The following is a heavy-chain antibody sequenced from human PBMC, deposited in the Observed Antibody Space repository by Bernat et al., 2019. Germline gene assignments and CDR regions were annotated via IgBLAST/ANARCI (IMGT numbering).Heavy chain of an antibody. D-gene: IGHD2-2*01. V-gene: IGHV1-69*01. CDR3: ARAIVVVPAAIGDMYYFDY. J-gene: IGHJ4*02. CDR1: GGTSSSYA. CDR2: IIPIFGTE. Sequence: QVQLVQSGAEVKKPGSSVKVSCKASGGTSSSYAISWVRQSPGQGLEWMGGIIPIFGTENYAQKFQGKVTINADESTSTAYMELSSLRSEDTAVYYCARAIVVVPAAIGDMYYFDYWGQGTLVTVSS.